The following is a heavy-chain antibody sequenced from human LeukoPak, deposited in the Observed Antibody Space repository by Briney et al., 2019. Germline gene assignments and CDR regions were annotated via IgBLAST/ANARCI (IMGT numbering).Heavy chain of an antibody. CDR2: IKSKTDGGTT. D-gene: IGHD3-3*01. CDR3: TALWWYYDFWSGYVDDAFDI. CDR1: GFTFSNAW. Sequence: PGGSLRLSCAASGFTFSNAWMSWVRQAPGKGLEWVGRIKSKTDGGTTDYAAPVKGRFTISRDDSKNTLYLQMNSLKTEDTAVYYCTALWWYYDFWSGYVDDAFDIWGQGTMVTVSS. J-gene: IGHJ3*02. V-gene: IGHV3-15*01.